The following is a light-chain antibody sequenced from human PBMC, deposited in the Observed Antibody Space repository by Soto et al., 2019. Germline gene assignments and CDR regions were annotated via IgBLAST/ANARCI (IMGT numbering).Light chain of an antibody. CDR3: AAWDDNLSGVV. CDR2: RNN. CDR1: SSNIGNNN. V-gene: IGLV1-47*01. J-gene: IGLJ2*01. Sequence: QSVLTQPPSASGTPGQRVTIFCSGSSSNIGNNNVYWYQQFPGTAPKLLIYRNNQRPSGVPDRFSGSKSGTSASLAISRLRSEDEADYYCAAWDDNLSGVVFGDRTKLTVL.